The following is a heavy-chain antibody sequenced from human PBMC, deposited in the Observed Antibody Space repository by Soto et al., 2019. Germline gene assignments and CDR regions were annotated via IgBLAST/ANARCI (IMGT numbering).Heavy chain of an antibody. Sequence: GSLRLSCAASGFTFSSYAMSWVRQAPGKGLEWVSAISGSGGSTYYADSVKGRFTISRDNSKNTLYLQMNSLRAEDTAVYYCAKADFWSGFAPSPWAYFDYWGQGTLVTVSS. V-gene: IGHV3-23*01. J-gene: IGHJ4*02. CDR2: ISGSGGST. CDR1: GFTFSSYA. D-gene: IGHD3-3*01. CDR3: AKADFWSGFAPSPWAYFDY.